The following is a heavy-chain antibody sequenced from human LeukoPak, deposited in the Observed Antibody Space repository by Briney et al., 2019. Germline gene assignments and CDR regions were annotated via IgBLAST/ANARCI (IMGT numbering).Heavy chain of an antibody. Sequence: SETLSLTCAVYGGSFSGYYWSWIRQPPGKGLEWIGEINHSGSTNYNPSVKSRVTISVDTSKNRFSLKLSSVTAADTAVYYCARGYSYYYYYYGMDVWGQGTTVTVSS. CDR1: GGSFSGYY. D-gene: IGHD6-13*01. J-gene: IGHJ6*02. CDR3: ARGYSYYYYYYGMDV. CDR2: INHSGST. V-gene: IGHV4-34*01.